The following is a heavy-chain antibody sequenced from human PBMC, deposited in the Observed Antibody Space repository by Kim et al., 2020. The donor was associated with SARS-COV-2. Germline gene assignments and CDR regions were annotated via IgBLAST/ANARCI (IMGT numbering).Heavy chain of an antibody. D-gene: IGHD6-13*01. Sequence: GGSLRLSCAASGFTFDDYAMHWVRQAPGKGLEWVSGISWNSGSIGYADSVKGRFTITRDNAKNSLYLQMNSLRAEDTAVYYCATADSSWYVVTGNYWVQGTLVTVSS. V-gene: IGHV3-9*01. CDR2: ISWNSGSI. J-gene: IGHJ4*02. CDR1: GFTFDDYA. CDR3: ATADSSWYVVTGNY.